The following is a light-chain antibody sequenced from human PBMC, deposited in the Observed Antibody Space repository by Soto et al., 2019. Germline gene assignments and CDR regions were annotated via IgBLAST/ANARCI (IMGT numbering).Light chain of an antibody. Sequence: EIVLTQSPATLSLSPGERATLSCRASQSVSSYLAWYQQKPGQAPRLLIYDASNGATGIPARFSGSGSGTDFTLTISSLEPEDFAVYYCQQRSNWPLSLTFGGGTKVDIK. CDR1: QSVSSY. J-gene: IGKJ4*01. CDR3: QQRSNWPLSLT. CDR2: DAS. V-gene: IGKV3-11*01.